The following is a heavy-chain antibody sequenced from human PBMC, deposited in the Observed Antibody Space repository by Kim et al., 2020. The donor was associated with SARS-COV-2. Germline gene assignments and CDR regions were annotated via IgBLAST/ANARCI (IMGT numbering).Heavy chain of an antibody. J-gene: IGHJ4*02. D-gene: IGHD3-16*02. V-gene: IGHV4-30-4*01. CDR3: ASELRLGELSPLYYFDY. CDR2: IYYSGST. CDR1: GGSISSGDYY. Sequence: SETLSLTCTVSGGSISSGDYYWSWIRQPPGKGLEWIGYIYYSGSTYYNPSLKSRVTISVDTSKNQFSLKLSSVTAADTAVYYCASELRLGELSPLYYFDYWGQGTLVTVSS.